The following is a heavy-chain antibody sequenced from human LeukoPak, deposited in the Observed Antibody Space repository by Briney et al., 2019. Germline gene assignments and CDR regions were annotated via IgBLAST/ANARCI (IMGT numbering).Heavy chain of an antibody. CDR2: IRYDGSNK. D-gene: IGHD3-10*01. V-gene: IGHV3-30*02. CDR3: AKDGVYYYGSGSYYKRPGGVFDY. Sequence: GGSLRLSCAASGFTFSSYGMHWVRQAPGKGLEWVAFIRYDGSNKYYADSVKGRFTISRDNSKNTLYLQMNSLRAEDTAVYYCAKDGVYYYGSGSYYKRPGGVFDYWGQGTLVTVSS. J-gene: IGHJ4*02. CDR1: GFTFSSYG.